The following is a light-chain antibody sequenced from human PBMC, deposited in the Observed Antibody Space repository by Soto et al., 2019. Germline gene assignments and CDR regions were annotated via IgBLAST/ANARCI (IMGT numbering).Light chain of an antibody. CDR3: QKYDNWPLT. CDR1: QSVDSN. J-gene: IGKJ4*01. V-gene: IGKV3D-15*01. Sequence: EIVMTQSPATLSVSPGERATLSCRASQSVDSNLAWYQQKPGQAPRLLIFGASTRATGIPARFSGSGSGTDFTLTISSLQSEDFGVYFCQKYDNWPLTFGGRTKVDIK. CDR2: GAS.